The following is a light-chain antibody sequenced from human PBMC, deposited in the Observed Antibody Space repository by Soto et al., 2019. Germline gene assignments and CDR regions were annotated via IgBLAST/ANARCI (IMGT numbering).Light chain of an antibody. CDR3: QQYYSSPWT. V-gene: IGKV4-1*01. Sequence: DIVMTQSPDSLAVSLGERATINCKSGQSVLYSSNNKNYLAWYQQKPGQPPKLLIYWASTRESGVPDRLSGSGSGTDFTLTISSLQAEDVAVYYCQQYYSSPWTFGQGTKVEIK. J-gene: IGKJ1*01. CDR2: WAS. CDR1: QSVLYSSNNKNY.